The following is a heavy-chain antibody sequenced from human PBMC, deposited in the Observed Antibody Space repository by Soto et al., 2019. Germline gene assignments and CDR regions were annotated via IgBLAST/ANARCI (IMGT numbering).Heavy chain of an antibody. CDR1: GYTFTSYY. CDR3: AKDTYCSGDCDANALKHYYYGMDV. CDR2: INPSGGST. Sequence: ASVKVSCKASGYTFTSYYMHWVRQAPGQGLEWMGIINPSGGSTSYAQKFQGRVTMTRDTSTSTVYMELSSLRSEDTAVYYCAKDTYCSGDCDANALKHYYYGMDVWGQGTTVTVSS. J-gene: IGHJ6*02. V-gene: IGHV1-46*01. D-gene: IGHD2-21*02.